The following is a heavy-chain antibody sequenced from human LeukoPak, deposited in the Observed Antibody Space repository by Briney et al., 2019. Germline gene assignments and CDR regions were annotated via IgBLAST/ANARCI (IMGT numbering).Heavy chain of an antibody. J-gene: IGHJ4*02. CDR1: GFTFSNYA. CDR3: AKLFWSGSNFDY. D-gene: IGHD3-3*01. Sequence: PGGSLRLSCAASGFTFSNYAMSWVRQAPGKGLEWVSSISDGGGKTYYADSVKGRFTLSRDNSKNTLSLQMNSLRVEDTAIYYCAKLFWSGSNFDYWGQGTLVTV. CDR2: ISDGGGKT. V-gene: IGHV3-23*01.